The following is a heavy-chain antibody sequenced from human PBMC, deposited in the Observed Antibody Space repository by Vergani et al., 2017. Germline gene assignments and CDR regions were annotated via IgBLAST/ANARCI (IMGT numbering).Heavy chain of an antibody. CDR3: ARLYRVDSGGSKYFDY. CDR1: RYSFTNYW. D-gene: IGHD5-12*01. Sequence: EVQLVQSGAEVKKPGESLKISCQISRYSFTNYWIGWVRQMPGKGLEWMGSINPADSDTRYSPSFQGQVTISVDKSISTAYLQRSSLRASDSAMYYCARLYRVDSGGSKYFDYWGQGTLVTVSS. CDR2: INPADSDT. J-gene: IGHJ4*02. V-gene: IGHV5-51*01.